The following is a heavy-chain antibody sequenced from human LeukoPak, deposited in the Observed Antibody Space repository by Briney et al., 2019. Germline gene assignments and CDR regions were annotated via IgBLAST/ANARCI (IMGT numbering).Heavy chain of an antibody. CDR2: ISAYNGNT. D-gene: IGHD2-21*01. V-gene: IGHV1-18*01. CDR3: ARCGPGRDRLNLGD. CDR1: GYTFTIYG. J-gene: IGHJ4*02. Sequence: ASVKVSCKASGYTFTIYGISWVRQAPGQGLDWMGWISAYNGNTNYAQKLQGRVTMTTDTSTSTAYMELRSLRSDDTAVYYCARCGPGRDRLNLGDWGQGTLVTVSS.